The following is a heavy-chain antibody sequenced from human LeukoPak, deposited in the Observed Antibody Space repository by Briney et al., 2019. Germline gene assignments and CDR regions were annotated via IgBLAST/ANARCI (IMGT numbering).Heavy chain of an antibody. V-gene: IGHV2-70*01. Sequence: TLSLTCTVSGDSISSGPYYWGWIRQPPGKALEWLALIDWDDDKYYSTSLKTRLTISKDTSKNQVVLTMTNMDPVDTATYYCAQGTVTTGTLFDYWGQGTLVTVSS. CDR2: IDWDDDK. J-gene: IGHJ4*02. D-gene: IGHD4-17*01. CDR3: AQGTVTTGTLFDY. CDR1: GDSISSGPYY.